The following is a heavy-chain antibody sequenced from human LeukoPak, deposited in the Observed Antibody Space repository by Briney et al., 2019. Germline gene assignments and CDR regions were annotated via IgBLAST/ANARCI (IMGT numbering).Heavy chain of an antibody. CDR3: ARGGERDYDILTGYSAPDY. D-gene: IGHD3-9*01. J-gene: IGHJ4*02. CDR2: ISAYNGNT. CDR1: GYTFTSYG. V-gene: IGHV1-18*01. Sequence: GASVKVSCKASGYTFTSYGISWVRQAPGQGLEWMGWISAYNGNTNYAQKLQGRVTMTTDTSTSTAYMELRSLRSDDTAVYYCARGGERDYDILTGYSAPDYWGQGTLVTVSS.